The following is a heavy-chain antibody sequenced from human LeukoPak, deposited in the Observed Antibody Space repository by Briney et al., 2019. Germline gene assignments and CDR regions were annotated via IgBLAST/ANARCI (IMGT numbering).Heavy chain of an antibody. D-gene: IGHD6-19*01. CDR1: GVSISSSNSY. CDR2: IYYSGNT. CDR3: ARTQEAGYSSGRYDSYYYYYMDV. J-gene: IGHJ6*03. V-gene: IGHV4-39*07. Sequence: SETLSLTCAVSGVSISSSNSYWGWIRQPPGKGLEWIGSIYYSGNTYYNASLKSRVTISVDTSKNQFSLKLSSVTAADTAVYFCARTQEAGYSSGRYDSYYYYYMDVWGKGTTVTISS.